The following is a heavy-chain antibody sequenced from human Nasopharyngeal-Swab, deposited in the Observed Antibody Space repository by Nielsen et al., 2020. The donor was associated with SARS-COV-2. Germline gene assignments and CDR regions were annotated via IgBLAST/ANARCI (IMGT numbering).Heavy chain of an antibody. J-gene: IGHJ5*02. V-gene: IGHV3-23*01. Sequence: GESLKISCAASGFNFSSYAMGWVRQAPGKGLEWVSAISVSGGSTYYADSVKGRFTISRDNSKNTLYLPMNRLRAEDTAVYYCSKMARFSSGSDWFDPWGQGTLVTVSS. CDR2: ISVSGGST. D-gene: IGHD6-19*01. CDR1: GFNFSSYA. CDR3: SKMARFSSGSDWFDP.